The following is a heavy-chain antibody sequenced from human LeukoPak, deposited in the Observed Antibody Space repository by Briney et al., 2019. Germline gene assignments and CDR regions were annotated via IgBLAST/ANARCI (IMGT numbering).Heavy chain of an antibody. CDR2: IIPILGIA. CDR1: GGTFSSYA. J-gene: IGHJ5*02. Sequence: GSSVKVSCKASGGTFSSYAISWVRQAPGQGLERMGRIIPILGIANYAQKFQGRVTITADKSTSTAYMELSSLRSEDTAVYYCAREFTREKPGIAAAGRGIWFDPWGQGTLVTVSS. CDR3: AREFTREKPGIAAAGRGIWFDP. V-gene: IGHV1-69*04. D-gene: IGHD6-13*01.